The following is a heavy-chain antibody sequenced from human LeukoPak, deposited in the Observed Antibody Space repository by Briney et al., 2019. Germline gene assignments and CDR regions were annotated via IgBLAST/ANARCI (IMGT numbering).Heavy chain of an antibody. V-gene: IGHV3-43*01. J-gene: IGHJ3*02. CDR2: ISWDGGST. Sequence: GGSLRLSCAASGFTFDDYTMHRVRQAPGKGLEWVSLISWDGGSTYYADSVKGRFTISRDNSKNTLYLQMNSLTAEDTAIYSCARPRLEYCSGGSCFDAFDIWGQGTMVTVSS. CDR1: GFTFDDYT. CDR3: ARPRLEYCSGGSCFDAFDI. D-gene: IGHD2-15*01.